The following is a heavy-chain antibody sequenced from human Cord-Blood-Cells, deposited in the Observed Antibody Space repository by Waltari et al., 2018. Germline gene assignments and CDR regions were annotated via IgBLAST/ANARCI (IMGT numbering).Heavy chain of an antibody. CDR2: INHSGST. J-gene: IGHJ5*02. D-gene: IGHD6-13*01. CDR3: ARGRKFAGNWFDP. Sequence: QVQLQQWGAGLLKPSETLSLTCAVYGGSFSGYYWSWIRQPPGKGLEWIGEINHSGSTNYNPSLKSRVTISVDTSKNQFSLKLSSVTAADTAVYYWARGRKFAGNWFDPWGQGTLVTVSS. V-gene: IGHV4-34*01. CDR1: GGSFSGYY.